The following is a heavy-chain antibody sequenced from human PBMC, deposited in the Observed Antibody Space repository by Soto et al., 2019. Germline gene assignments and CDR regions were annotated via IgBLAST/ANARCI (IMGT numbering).Heavy chain of an antibody. J-gene: IGHJ3*02. V-gene: IGHV3-30*18. Sequence: QVQLVESGGGVVQPGRSLRLSCAASGFTFSSYGMHWVRQAPGKGLEWVAVISYDGSNKYYADSVKGRFTISRDNSKNTLYLQMNSLRAEDTAVYYCAKARLRSGYDFDFDIWGQGTMVTVSS. CDR2: ISYDGSNK. CDR3: AKARLRSGYDFDFDI. CDR1: GFTFSSYG. D-gene: IGHD5-12*01.